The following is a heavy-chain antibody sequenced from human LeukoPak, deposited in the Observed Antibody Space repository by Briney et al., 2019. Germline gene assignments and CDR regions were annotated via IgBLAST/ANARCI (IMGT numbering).Heavy chain of an antibody. V-gene: IGHV3-23*01. CDR3: ARSGPDYYGSGSYYYFDY. CDR2: ISGGGGST. D-gene: IGHD3-10*01. J-gene: IGHJ4*02. Sequence: GGSLRLSCAASGFTFSSYGMSWVRQAPGKGLEWVSAISGGGGSTYYADSVKGRFTISRDNSKNTLYLQMNSLRAEDTAVYYCARSGPDYYGSGSYYYFDYWGQGTLVTVSS. CDR1: GFTFSSYG.